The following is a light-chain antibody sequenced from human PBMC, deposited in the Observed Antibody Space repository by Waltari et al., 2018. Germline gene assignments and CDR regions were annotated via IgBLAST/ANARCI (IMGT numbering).Light chain of an antibody. J-gene: IGLJ3*02. CDR2: AVS. Sequence: QSALTQPASVSGSPGQSITISCTGTSSDVGNYKRVSWYQQHPGKAPKLMIYAVSKRPSGVSDRFSGSKSGDMASLTISGLQTEDEAEYYCYSYAGSSTWVFGGGTQLTVV. CDR3: YSYAGSSTWV. CDR1: SSDVGNYKR. V-gene: IGLV2-23*02.